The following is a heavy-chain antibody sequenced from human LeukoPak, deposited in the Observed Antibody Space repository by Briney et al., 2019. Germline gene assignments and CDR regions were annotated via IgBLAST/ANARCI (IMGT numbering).Heavy chain of an antibody. J-gene: IGHJ6*02. Sequence: GGSLRLSCAASGFTFSSYAMSWVRQAPGRGLEWVSAISGSGGSTYYADSVKGRFTISRDNSKNTLYLQMNSLRAEDTAVYYCASKQKTYYYGMDVWGQGTTVTVSS. CDR1: GFTFSSYA. V-gene: IGHV3-23*01. CDR2: ISGSGGST. D-gene: IGHD6-13*01. CDR3: ASKQKTYYYGMDV.